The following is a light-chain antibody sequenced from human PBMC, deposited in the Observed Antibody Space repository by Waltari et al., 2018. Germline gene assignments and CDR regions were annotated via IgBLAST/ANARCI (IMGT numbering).Light chain of an antibody. CDR1: SGHSSYA. V-gene: IGLV4-69*01. Sequence: QLVLTQSPSASASLVASAKFTCTLSSGHSSYAIASHQQQPEKRPRYLMKINSDDTHTKGDGIPDRFSGSSSGAERYLTISSLQSEDEADYYCQTWGTGSWVFGGGTKLTVL. CDR2: INSDDTH. J-gene: IGLJ3*02. CDR3: QTWGTGSWV.